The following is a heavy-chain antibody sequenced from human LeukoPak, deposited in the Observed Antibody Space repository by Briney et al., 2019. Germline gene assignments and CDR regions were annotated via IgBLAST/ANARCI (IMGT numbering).Heavy chain of an antibody. CDR2: IIPIFGTA. Sequence: SVKVSCKASGGTFSSYAISWVRQAPGQELEWMGGIIPIFGTANYAQKSQGRVTITTDESTSTAYMELSSLRSEDTAVYYCASRRTTGTTRPVDYWGQGTLVTVSS. J-gene: IGHJ4*02. D-gene: IGHD1-1*01. CDR3: ASRRTTGTTRPVDY. CDR1: GGTFSSYA. V-gene: IGHV1-69*05.